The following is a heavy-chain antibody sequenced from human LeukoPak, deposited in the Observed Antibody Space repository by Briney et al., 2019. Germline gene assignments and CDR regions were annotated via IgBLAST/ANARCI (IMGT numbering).Heavy chain of an antibody. V-gene: IGHV1-18*01. J-gene: IGHJ4*02. CDR3: ARDTYYYDSSGYMGLDY. CDR2: ISAYNGNT. Sequence: ASVKVSCKASGGTFSSYAISWVRQAPGQGLEWMGWISAYNGNTNYAQKLQGRVTMTTDTSTSTAYMELRSLRSDDTAVYYCARDTYYYDSSGYMGLDYWGQGTLVTVSS. CDR1: GGTFSSYA. D-gene: IGHD3-22*01.